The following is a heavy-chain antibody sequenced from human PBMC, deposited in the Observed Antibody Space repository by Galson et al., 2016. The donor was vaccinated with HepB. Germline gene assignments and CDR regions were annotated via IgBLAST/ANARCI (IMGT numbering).Heavy chain of an antibody. Sequence: LRLSCAASGFTFSTYAMSWVRQAPGKGLEWVSFITGNGGSTDYADSVKGRFTISRDNSKNTMYLQMSSLRAEDTAVYYCAKFGRYCSGGSCNFWGRGTLVTVSS. CDR3: AKFGRYCSGGSCNF. V-gene: IGHV3-23*01. J-gene: IGHJ4*02. D-gene: IGHD2-15*01. CDR1: GFTFSTYA. CDR2: ITGNGGST.